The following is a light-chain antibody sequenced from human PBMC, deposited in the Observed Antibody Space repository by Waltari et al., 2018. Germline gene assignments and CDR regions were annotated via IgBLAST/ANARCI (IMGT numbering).Light chain of an antibody. V-gene: IGLV1-44*01. CDR1: SSNIGSNT. Sequence: QSVLTQPPSTSGTPGQRVTISCSGSSSNIGSNTVNWYQQLPGTAPKLLLYRNNKRPAGLPDRFSGSKFGTSASLAISGLQSEEEADYYCAAWDDSLNGVVFGGGTKLTVL. CDR2: RNN. J-gene: IGLJ3*02. CDR3: AAWDDSLNGVV.